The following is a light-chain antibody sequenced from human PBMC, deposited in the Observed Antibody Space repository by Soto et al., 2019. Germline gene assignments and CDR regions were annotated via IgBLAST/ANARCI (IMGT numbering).Light chain of an antibody. Sequence: EIVLTQSPGTLSLSPVERATLSCRARQSVSSYLAWFQQKPGQAPRLLIYGASTRATGIPDRFSGSGSGTDFTLTISRLEPEDFAVYYCQHYASSPRTFGQGTKVDIK. J-gene: IGKJ1*01. CDR1: QSVSSY. CDR2: GAS. V-gene: IGKV3-20*01. CDR3: QHYASSPRT.